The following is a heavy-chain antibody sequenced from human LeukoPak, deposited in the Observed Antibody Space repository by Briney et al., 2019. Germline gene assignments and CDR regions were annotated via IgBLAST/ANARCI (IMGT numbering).Heavy chain of an antibody. D-gene: IGHD3-10*01. CDR2: IYYSGST. CDR3: AREGPGYDAFDI. CDR1: GGSISSYY. V-gene: IGHV4-59*01. J-gene: IGHJ3*02. Sequence: SETLSLTCAVSGGSISSYYWSWIRQPPGKGLEWIGYIYYSGSTNYNPSLKSRVTISVDTSKNQFSLKLSSVTAADTAVYYCAREGPGYDAFDIWGQGTMVTVSS.